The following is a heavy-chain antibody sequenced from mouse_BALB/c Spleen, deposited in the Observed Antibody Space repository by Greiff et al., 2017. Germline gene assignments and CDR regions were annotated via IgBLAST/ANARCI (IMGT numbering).Heavy chain of an antibody. V-gene: IGHV5-6-5*01. CDR3: ARGPTAEAWFAY. J-gene: IGHJ3*01. CDR2: ISSGGST. CDR1: GFTFSSYA. D-gene: IGHD1-2*01. Sequence: VQLKESGGGLVKPGGSLKLSCAASGFTFSSYAMSWVRQTPEKRLEWVASISSGGSTYYPDSVKGRFTISRDNARNILYLQMSSLRSEDTAMYYCARGPTAEAWFAYWGQGTLVTVSA.